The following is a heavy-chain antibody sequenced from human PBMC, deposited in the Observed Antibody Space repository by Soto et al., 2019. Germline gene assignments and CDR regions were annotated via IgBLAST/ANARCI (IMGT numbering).Heavy chain of an antibody. D-gene: IGHD4-17*01. CDR1: GDTISTGGYY. Sequence: QLQLQESGSSLVKSSETLSLTCAVYGDTISTGGYYWAWLRQPPGKPLEWIGHTYHSGNTYYNPYLKGRVIISVDRYKNQFSLKLSSVTAADTAVYYCARETYGYYVGYFDPWGQGTLVTVSS. CDR3: ARETYGYYVGYFDP. V-gene: IGHV4-30-2*01. CDR2: TYHSGNT. J-gene: IGHJ5*02.